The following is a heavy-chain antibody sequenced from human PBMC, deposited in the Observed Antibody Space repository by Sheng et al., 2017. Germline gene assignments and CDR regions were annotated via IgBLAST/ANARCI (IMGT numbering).Heavy chain of an antibody. V-gene: IGHV4-38-2*02. Sequence: QVQLQESGPGLVKPSETLSLTCTVSSYSISNNYYWGWIRQPPGKGLEWIGSIYHSGSTYYNPSLKSRVTISVDTSKNQFSLKLSSVTAADTAVYYCARGAQWLVLGFGYWGQGTLVTVSS. CDR3: ARGAQWLVLGFGY. CDR2: IYHSGST. J-gene: IGHJ4*02. D-gene: IGHD6-19*01. CDR1: SYSISNNYY.